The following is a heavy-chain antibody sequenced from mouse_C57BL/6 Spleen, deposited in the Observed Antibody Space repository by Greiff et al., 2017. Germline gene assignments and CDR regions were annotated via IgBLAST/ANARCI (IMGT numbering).Heavy chain of an antibody. CDR3: AREMINDYDRYFDV. D-gene: IGHD2-4*01. J-gene: IGHJ1*03. CDR1: GYTFTSYW. CDR2: IYPGSGST. V-gene: IGHV1-55*01. Sequence: QVQLPQPGAELVKPGASVKMSCKASGYTFTSYWITWVKQRPGQGLEWIGDIYPGSGSTNYNEKFKSKATLTVDTSSSTAYMQLSSLTSEDSAVYYCAREMINDYDRYFDVWGTGTTVTVSS.